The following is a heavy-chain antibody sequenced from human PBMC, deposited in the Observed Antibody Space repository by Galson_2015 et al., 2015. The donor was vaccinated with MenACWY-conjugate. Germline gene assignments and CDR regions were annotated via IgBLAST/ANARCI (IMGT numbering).Heavy chain of an antibody. Sequence: SLRLSCAASGFALSAHYMDWVRQAPGKGLEWVGRSGNKYNLHTIEYAASVKGRFTISRDNATNSLYLQMNSLRDEDTAVYYCARGNYDYPETYYKSANFYYRGQGTRGTGPS. CDR3: ARGNYDYPETYYKSANFYY. J-gene: IGHJ4*02. V-gene: IGHV3-72*01. CDR1: GFALSAHY. D-gene: IGHD3-10*01. CDR2: SGNKYNLHTI.